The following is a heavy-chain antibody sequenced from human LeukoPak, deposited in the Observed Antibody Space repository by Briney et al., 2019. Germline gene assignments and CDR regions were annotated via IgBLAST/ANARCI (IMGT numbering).Heavy chain of an antibody. CDR1: GVTFSTYW. CDR3: ARGGSGWLFDY. V-gene: IGHV3-74*01. CDR2: INSDGSST. J-gene: IGHJ4*02. Sequence: GGCLRRSCAASGVTFSTYWMHWVRQAPGKGLVWVSRINSDGSSTSYADSVKGRFTISRDNAKNTLYLQMNSLRAEDTAVYYCARGGSGWLFDYWGQGTLVTVSS. D-gene: IGHD6-19*01.